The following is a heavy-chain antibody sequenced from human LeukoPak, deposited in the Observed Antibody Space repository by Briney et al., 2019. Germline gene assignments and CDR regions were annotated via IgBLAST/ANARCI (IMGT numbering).Heavy chain of an antibody. CDR3: ARVMMGADAFDI. V-gene: IGHV3-13*01. J-gene: IGHJ3*02. D-gene: IGHD1-26*01. CDR1: GFTFSSYD. CDR2: IGTAGDT. Sequence: GGSLRLSCAASGFTFSSYDMHWVRQATGKGLEWVSAIGTAGDTYYPGSVKGRFTISRENAKNSLNLQMNSLRAGDTAVYYCARVMMGADAFDIWGQGTMVTVSS.